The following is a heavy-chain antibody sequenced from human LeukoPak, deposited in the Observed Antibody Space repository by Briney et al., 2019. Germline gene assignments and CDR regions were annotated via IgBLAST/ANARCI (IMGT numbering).Heavy chain of an antibody. D-gene: IGHD2-2*01. CDR1: GGSVSGYY. J-gene: IGHJ4*02. Sequence: SETLSLTCTVSGGSVSGYYWSWIRQHPGKGLESIGYISYSGSTYYNPSLKSRVTISVDTSKNQFSLKLRSVTAADTAVYYCAAIVVVTAAIDYWGQGILVTVSS. CDR3: AAIVVVTAAIDY. V-gene: IGHV4-59*06. CDR2: ISYSGST.